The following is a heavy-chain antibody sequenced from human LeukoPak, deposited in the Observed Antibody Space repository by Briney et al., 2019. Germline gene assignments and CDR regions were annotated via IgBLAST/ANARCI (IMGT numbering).Heavy chain of an antibody. Sequence: ASVKVSCKASGYTFTSYGISWVRQAPGQGLEWMGWISAYNGNTNYAQKFQGRVTITADESTSTAYMELSSLRSEDTAVYYCAIFMTTVYYGMDVWGQGTTVTVSS. J-gene: IGHJ6*02. CDR3: AIFMTTVYYGMDV. CDR1: GYTFTSYG. CDR2: ISAYNGNT. D-gene: IGHD4-11*01. V-gene: IGHV1-18*01.